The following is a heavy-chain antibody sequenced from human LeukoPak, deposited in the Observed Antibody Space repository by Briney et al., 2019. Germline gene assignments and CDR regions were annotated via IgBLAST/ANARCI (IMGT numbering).Heavy chain of an antibody. J-gene: IGHJ4*01. Sequence: ASVKVSCRASGYTLTDYYLLWVRQAPGQGLKWMGWINPNSGATDYAQSFQARVTMTRDTSIGTGSMELPGLKSDDTAVYYCARGRRILGGPENAGDFFDYWGQGSLVTVSS. CDR1: GYTLTDYY. D-gene: IGHD3-16*01. V-gene: IGHV1-2*02. CDR2: INPNSGAT. CDR3: ARGRRILGGPENAGDFFDY.